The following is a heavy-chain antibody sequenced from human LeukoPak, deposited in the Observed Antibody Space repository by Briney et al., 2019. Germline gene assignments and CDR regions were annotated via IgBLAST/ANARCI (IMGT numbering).Heavy chain of an antibody. Sequence: GGSLRLSCAASGFTFSSYWMNWVRQAPGKGLEWVANINGDGRDKYYVGSVRGRFTISRDNADNALYMQMNSLRGDDTALYYCARGVDSAIDWWGQGTLVTVSS. CDR1: GFTFSSYW. V-gene: IGHV3-7*01. D-gene: IGHD3-9*01. CDR2: INGDGRDK. CDR3: ARGVDSAIDW. J-gene: IGHJ4*02.